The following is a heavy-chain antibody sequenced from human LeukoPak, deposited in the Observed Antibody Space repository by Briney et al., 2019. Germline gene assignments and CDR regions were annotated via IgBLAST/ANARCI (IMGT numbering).Heavy chain of an antibody. CDR3: ARLRIPACYCSSTSCYELDY. V-gene: IGHV4-59*08. CDR2: IYYSGST. CDR1: GGSISSYY. Sequence: SETLSLTCTVSGGSISSYYWSWIRQPPGKGLEWIGYIYYSGSTNYNPSLKSRVTISVDTSKNQFSLKLSSVTAADTAVYYCARLRIPACYCSSTSCYELDYWGQGTLVTVSS. J-gene: IGHJ4*02. D-gene: IGHD2-2*01.